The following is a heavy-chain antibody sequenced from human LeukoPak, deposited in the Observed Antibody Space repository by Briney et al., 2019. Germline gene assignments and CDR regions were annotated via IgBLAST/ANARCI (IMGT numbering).Heavy chain of an antibody. CDR3: ARALNNLYQLLGNY. CDR1: GFTFSSYA. D-gene: IGHD2-2*01. J-gene: IGHJ4*02. Sequence: PGRSLRLSCAASGFTFSSYAMHWVRQAPGKGLEWVAVISYDGSNKYYADSVKGRFTISRDNSKNTLYLQMNSLRAEDTAVYYCARALNNLYQLLGNYWGQGTLVTVSS. V-gene: IGHV3-30*01. CDR2: ISYDGSNK.